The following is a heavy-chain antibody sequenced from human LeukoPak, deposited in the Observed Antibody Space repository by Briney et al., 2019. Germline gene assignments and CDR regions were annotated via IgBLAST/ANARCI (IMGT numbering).Heavy chain of an antibody. CDR1: GFTVSSNY. CDR2: IYSGGST. V-gene: IGHV3-66*01. D-gene: IGHD6-19*01. CDR3: AREPGYSSGWRADNYFDY. Sequence: GGSLRLSCAASGFTVSSNYMSWVRQAPGKGLEWVSVIYSGGSTYYADSVKGRFTISRDNSKDTLYLQMNSLRAEDTAVYYCAREPGYSSGWRADNYFDYWGQGTLVTVSS. J-gene: IGHJ4*02.